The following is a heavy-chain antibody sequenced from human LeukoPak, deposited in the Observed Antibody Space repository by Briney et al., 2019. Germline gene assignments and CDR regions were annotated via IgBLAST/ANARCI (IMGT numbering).Heavy chain of an antibody. CDR2: IYTSGST. D-gene: IGHD2-2*03. Sequence: PSETLSLTCTVSGGSISSYYWSWIRQPAGKGLEWIGRIYTSGSTNYNPSLKSRVTMSVDTSKNQFSLKLSPVTAADTAVYYCARDGGYCSSTSCSLDYWGQGTLVTVSS. CDR3: ARDGGYCSSTSCSLDY. V-gene: IGHV4-4*07. J-gene: IGHJ4*02. CDR1: GGSISSYY.